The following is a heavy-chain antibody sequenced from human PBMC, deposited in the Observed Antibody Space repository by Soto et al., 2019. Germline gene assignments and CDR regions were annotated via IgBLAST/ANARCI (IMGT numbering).Heavy chain of an antibody. CDR2: IVADGRSQ. D-gene: IGHD4-17*01. V-gene: IGHV3-33*01. CDR1: GFTFSKHG. Sequence: QVQLVESGGGVVQPGTSLRLSCAASGFTFSKHGMHWVRQAPGKGLEWMAVIVADGRSQHYADSVKGRFTISRDNSKNTLFLQMKSLRAEDTAVYYGAREDDYVDNGLDYWGQGTLVTVSS. J-gene: IGHJ4*02. CDR3: AREDDYVDNGLDY.